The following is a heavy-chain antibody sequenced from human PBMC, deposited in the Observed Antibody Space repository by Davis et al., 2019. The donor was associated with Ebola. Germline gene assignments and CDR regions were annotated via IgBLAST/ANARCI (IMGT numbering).Heavy chain of an antibody. D-gene: IGHD6-13*01. CDR2: INWNSGSI. Sequence: PGGSLRLSCAASGFTFDDYAMHWVRQAPGKGLEWVSGINWNSGSIGYADSVKGRFTISRDNAKNSLYLQMNSLRAEDTALYYCAKDSSSSSHYYYGMDVWGQGTTVTVSS. CDR3: AKDSSSSSHYYYGMDV. V-gene: IGHV3-9*01. CDR1: GFTFDDYA. J-gene: IGHJ6*02.